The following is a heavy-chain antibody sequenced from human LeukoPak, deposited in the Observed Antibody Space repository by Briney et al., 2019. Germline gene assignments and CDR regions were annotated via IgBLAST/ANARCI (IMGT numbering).Heavy chain of an antibody. CDR1: GFTFSSYA. CDR2: ISGSGGST. V-gene: IGHV3-23*01. J-gene: IGHJ4*02. CDR3: ATTLWFGEKTIDY. D-gene: IGHD3-10*01. Sequence: GGSLRLSCAASGFTFSSYAMSWVRQAPGKGLEWVSAISGSGGSTYYADSVKGRFTISRDNSKNTLYLQMNSLRAEDTAVYYCATTLWFGEKTIDYWGQGTLVTVSS.